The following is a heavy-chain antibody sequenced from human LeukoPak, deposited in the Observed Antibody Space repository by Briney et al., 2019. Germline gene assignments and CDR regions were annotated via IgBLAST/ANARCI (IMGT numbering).Heavy chain of an antibody. J-gene: IGHJ6*03. CDR2: IYYSGST. Sequence: SETLSLTCTVSGGSISSYYWSWIRQPPGKGLEWIGYIYYSGSTNYNPSPKSRVTISVDTSKNQFSLKLSPVTAADTAVYYCARETSQKGAHYMDVWGKGTTVTISS. V-gene: IGHV4-59*01. D-gene: IGHD3-16*01. CDR1: GGSISSYY. CDR3: ARETSQKGAHYMDV.